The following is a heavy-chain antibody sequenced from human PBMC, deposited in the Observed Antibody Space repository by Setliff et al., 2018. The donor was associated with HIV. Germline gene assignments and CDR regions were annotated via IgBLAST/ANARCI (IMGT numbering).Heavy chain of an antibody. CDR2: INTDGTKK. V-gene: IGHV3-7*01. CDR3: AKDRAGGWYYFDY. Sequence: TGGSLRLSCAASGFSFSEFWMYWVRQAPGKGLEWVANINTDGTKKYYVASVKGRFTTSRDNAKNSLYLQMNSLRAEDTAVYYCAKDRAGGWYYFDYWGQGTLVTVSS. D-gene: IGHD6-19*01. CDR1: GFSFSEFW. J-gene: IGHJ4*02.